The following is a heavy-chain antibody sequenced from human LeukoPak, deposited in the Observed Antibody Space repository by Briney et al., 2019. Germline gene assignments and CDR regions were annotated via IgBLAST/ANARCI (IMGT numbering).Heavy chain of an antibody. V-gene: IGHV1-18*01. CDR2: ISAYNGNT. J-gene: IGHJ6*03. D-gene: IGHD2-8*01. CDR1: GYTFTSYG. Sequence: ASVKVSCKASGYTFTSYGISWVRQAPGQGLEWMGWISAYNGNTNYAQKLQGRVTMTTDTSTSTAYMELRSLRSDDTAVYYCARLMGRYYYYYMDVWGKGTTVTVSS. CDR3: ARLMGRYYYYYMDV.